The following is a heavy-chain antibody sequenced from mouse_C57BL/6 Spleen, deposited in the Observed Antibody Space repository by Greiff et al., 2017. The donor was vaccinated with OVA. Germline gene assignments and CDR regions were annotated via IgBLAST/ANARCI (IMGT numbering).Heavy chain of an antibody. V-gene: IGHV5-17*01. Sequence: DVMLVESGGGLVKPGGSLKLSCAASGFTFSDYGMHWVRQAPEKGLEWVAYISSGSSTIYYAATVQGRFTISRDNAKNTLFLQMTSLRSEDTAMYYCARNYYGSSYFDYWGQGTTLTVSS. CDR1: GFTFSDYG. CDR2: ISSGSSTI. D-gene: IGHD1-1*01. J-gene: IGHJ2*01. CDR3: ARNYYGSSYFDY.